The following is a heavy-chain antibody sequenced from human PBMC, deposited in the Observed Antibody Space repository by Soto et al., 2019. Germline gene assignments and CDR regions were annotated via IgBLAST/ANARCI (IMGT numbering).Heavy chain of an antibody. CDR1: GFTFSSYW. J-gene: IGHJ4*02. V-gene: IGHV3-74*01. CDR2: INSDGSST. Sequence: GSLRLSCAASGFTFSSYWMHWVRQAPGKGLVWVSRINSDGSSTSYADSVKGRFTISRDNAKNTLYLQMNSLRAEDTAVYYCARNYDTGDFDYWGQGTLVTVSS. D-gene: IGHD3-16*01. CDR3: ARNYDTGDFDY.